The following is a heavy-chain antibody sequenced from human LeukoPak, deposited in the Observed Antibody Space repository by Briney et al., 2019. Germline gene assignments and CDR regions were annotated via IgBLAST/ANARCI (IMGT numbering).Heavy chain of an antibody. Sequence: GGSLRLSCAASGFTFSNYGMHWVRQAPGKGLEWMAVISYDGSNKYYADSVKGRFTISRDNAKNSLYLQMNSLRAEDTAVYYCARDVYGSGSYFVYMDVWGKGTTATISS. J-gene: IGHJ6*03. D-gene: IGHD3-10*01. V-gene: IGHV3-30*03. CDR1: GFTFSNYG. CDR2: ISYDGSNK. CDR3: ARDVYGSGSYFVYMDV.